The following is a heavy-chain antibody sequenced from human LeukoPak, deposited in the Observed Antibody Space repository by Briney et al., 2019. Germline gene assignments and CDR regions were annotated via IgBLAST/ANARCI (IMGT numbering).Heavy chain of an antibody. CDR1: GGSFSGYY. D-gene: IGHD5-24*01. V-gene: IGHV4-34*01. CDR3: ARGRGVEMATITSYVFDY. J-gene: IGHJ4*02. Sequence: SETLSLTCAVYGGSFSGYYWSWIRHPPGKGLEWIGEINHSGSTNYNPSLKSRVTISVDTSKNQFSLKLSSVTAADTAVYYCARGRGVEMATITSYVFDYWGQGTLVTVSS. CDR2: INHSGST.